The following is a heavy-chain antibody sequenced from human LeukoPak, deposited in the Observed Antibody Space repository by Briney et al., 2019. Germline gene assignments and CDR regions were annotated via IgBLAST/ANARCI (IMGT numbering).Heavy chain of an antibody. D-gene: IGHD5-18*01. J-gene: IGHJ4*02. V-gene: IGHV3-74*01. CDR1: GFTFSSYW. CDR2: IKGDGSST. CDR3: ARDGYSFGHDFDY. Sequence: GGSLRLSCAASGFTFSSYWMHWVRHTPGKGLVWVSRIKGDGSSTSYADSVKGRFTISRENAKNTLYLQMNSLRAEDTAVYYCARDGYSFGHDFDYWGQGTLVTVSS.